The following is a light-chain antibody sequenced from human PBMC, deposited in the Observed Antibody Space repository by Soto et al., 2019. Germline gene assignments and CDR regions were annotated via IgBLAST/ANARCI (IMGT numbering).Light chain of an antibody. CDR2: AAS. V-gene: IGKV3-20*01. Sequence: ELVLTQFPGTLSLSPGERATLSCRASQSVSSPYLAWFQQKPGQAPRLLIYAASSRATGIPDRFSGSGSGTDFTLTISRLEPEDFAVYYCQQYNNWLPLTFGGGTKVDIK. CDR3: QQYNNWLPLT. J-gene: IGKJ4*01. CDR1: QSVSSPY.